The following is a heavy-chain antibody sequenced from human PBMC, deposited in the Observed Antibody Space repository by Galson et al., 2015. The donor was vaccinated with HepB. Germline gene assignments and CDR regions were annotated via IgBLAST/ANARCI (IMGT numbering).Heavy chain of an antibody. Sequence: SLRLSCAASGFTFSSYSMNWVRQAPGKGLEWVSSISSSSSYIYYADSVKGRFTISRDNAKNSLYLQMNSLRAEDTAVYYCAGGYSYGPAHWYFDLWGRGTLVTVSS. CDR1: GFTFSSYS. CDR2: ISSSSSYI. J-gene: IGHJ2*01. CDR3: AGGYSYGPAHWYFDL. V-gene: IGHV3-21*01. D-gene: IGHD5-18*01.